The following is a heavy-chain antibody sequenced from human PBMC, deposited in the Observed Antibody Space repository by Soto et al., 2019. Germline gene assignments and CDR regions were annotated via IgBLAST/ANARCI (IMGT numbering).Heavy chain of an antibody. CDR1: GGSISSGGYS. D-gene: IGHD1-1*01. J-gene: IGHJ5*02. Sequence: QLQLQESGSGLVRPSQTLSLTCAVSGGSISSGGYSWNWIRQPPGKGLDWIGYIYHSGSTLYNPSLTRRVTTSVDKSKTQSALKLSSVTAADTAVYYCARDQLEGNWFDPWGQGTLVTVSS. V-gene: IGHV4-30-2*01. CDR3: ARDQLEGNWFDP. CDR2: IYHSGST.